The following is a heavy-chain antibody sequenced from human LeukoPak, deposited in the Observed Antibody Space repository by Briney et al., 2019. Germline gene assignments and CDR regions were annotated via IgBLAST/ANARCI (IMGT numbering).Heavy chain of an antibody. V-gene: IGHV3-21*01. CDR2: ISSSSVYI. Sequence: GGSLTLSCEGSGFTFSKYTMNWVRQAPGKGLEWVSSISSSSVYIYYADSVKGRFTISRDNAKNSLYLQMNSLRAEDTAVYYCARDAGSLYGSGSYTGFDPWGQGTLVTVSS. J-gene: IGHJ5*02. CDR3: ARDAGSLYGSGSYTGFDP. D-gene: IGHD3-10*01. CDR1: GFTFSKYT.